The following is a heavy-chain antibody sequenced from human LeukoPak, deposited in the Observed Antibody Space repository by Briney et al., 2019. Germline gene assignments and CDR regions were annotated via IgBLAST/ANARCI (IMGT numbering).Heavy chain of an antibody. J-gene: IGHJ4*02. V-gene: IGHV3-23*01. D-gene: IGHD3-22*01. CDR3: AKDWSSADSSGYYYLFDY. CDR1: GFTFTTYA. Sequence: PGGSLRLSRAASGFTFTTYAMSWVRQAPGKGLEWVSAISGSGDSTYYADSVKGRFTISRDNSKNTLYLQMNSLRAEDTAVYYCAKDWSSADSSGYYYLFDYWGQGTLVTVSS. CDR2: ISGSGDST.